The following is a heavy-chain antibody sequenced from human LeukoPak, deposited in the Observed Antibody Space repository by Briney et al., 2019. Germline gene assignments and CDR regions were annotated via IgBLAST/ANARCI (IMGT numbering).Heavy chain of an antibody. CDR2: ISSSNSTI. CDR1: GFTFSSYS. CDR3: ARYYSGYGGVFDY. J-gene: IGHJ4*02. D-gene: IGHD5-12*01. Sequence: GGSLRLSCAASGFTFSSYSMNWVRQAPGKGLEWVSYISSSNSTIYYADSVKGRFTISRDNAKNSLYLQMNSLRAEDTAVYYCARYYSGYGGVFDYWGQGTLVTVSS. V-gene: IGHV3-48*04.